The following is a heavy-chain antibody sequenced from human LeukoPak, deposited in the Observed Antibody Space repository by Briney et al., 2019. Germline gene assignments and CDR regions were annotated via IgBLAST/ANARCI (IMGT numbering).Heavy chain of an antibody. CDR1: GVSISSYY. D-gene: IGHD1-26*01. Sequence: SETLSLTCTVSGVSISSYYWSWIRQPPGKGLEWIGYIFYSGNTIYNPSLRSRVTISADTSKNHFSLRLRSVTAADTAVYYCARLAARSGSDYPDDWGQGTLVTVSS. CDR2: IFYSGNT. V-gene: IGHV4-59*08. J-gene: IGHJ4*02. CDR3: ARLAARSGSDYPDD.